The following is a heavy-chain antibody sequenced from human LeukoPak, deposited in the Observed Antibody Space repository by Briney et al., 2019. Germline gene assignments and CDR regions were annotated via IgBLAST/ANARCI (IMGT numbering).Heavy chain of an antibody. V-gene: IGHV3-30*18. J-gene: IGHJ4*02. Sequence: GGSLRLSCAASGFTFSSYGMHWVRQAPGKGLEWVAVISYDGSNKYYADSVKGRFTISRDNSKNTLYLQMNSLRAEDTAVYYCAKDSYSSGWYSGIYHFDYWGQGTLVTVSS. CDR1: GFTFSSYG. D-gene: IGHD6-19*01. CDR3: AKDSYSSGWYSGIYHFDY. CDR2: ISYDGSNK.